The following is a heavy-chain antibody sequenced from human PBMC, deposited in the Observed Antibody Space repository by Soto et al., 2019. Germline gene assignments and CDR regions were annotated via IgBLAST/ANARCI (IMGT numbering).Heavy chain of an antibody. J-gene: IGHJ4*02. D-gene: IGHD3-22*01. CDR3: ATDLYYYDSESGPNY. CDR1: GYTLTELS. CDR2: FDPEDGET. V-gene: IGHV1-24*01. Sequence: ASVKVSCKVSGYTLTELSMHWVRQAPGKGPEWMGGFDPEDGETIYAQKFQGRVTMTEDTSTDTAYMELSSLRSEDTAVYYCATDLYYYDSESGPNYWGQGTLVTVS.